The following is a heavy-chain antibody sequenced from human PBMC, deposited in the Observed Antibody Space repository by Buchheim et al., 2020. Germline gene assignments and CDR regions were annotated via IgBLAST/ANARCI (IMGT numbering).Heavy chain of an antibody. CDR1: GFTFSSYE. D-gene: IGHD6-19*01. CDR3: ARDLWLVRLGYYYYGMDV. J-gene: IGHJ6*02. CDR2: ISSSGSTI. Sequence: EVQLVESGGGLVQSGGSLTLSCAASGFTFSSYEMNWVRQAPGKGLEWLSYISSSGSTIYYADSVKGRFTISRDNAKNPLYLQINSLRAEDTAVYYCARDLWLVRLGYYYYGMDVWGQGTT. V-gene: IGHV3-48*03.